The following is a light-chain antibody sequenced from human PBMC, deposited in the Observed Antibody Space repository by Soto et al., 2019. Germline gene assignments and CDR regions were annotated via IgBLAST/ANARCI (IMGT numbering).Light chain of an antibody. V-gene: IGKV3-20*01. Sequence: VLTQSQGTLSLSPGERATLSCRASQSVSSSYLAWYQQKPGQAPRLLIYGASSRATGIPDRFSGSGSGTDFTLAISRLEPEDFAVYYCQQYGSSLFTFAQRTRLEI. J-gene: IGKJ5*01. CDR1: QSVSSSY. CDR3: QQYGSSLFT. CDR2: GAS.